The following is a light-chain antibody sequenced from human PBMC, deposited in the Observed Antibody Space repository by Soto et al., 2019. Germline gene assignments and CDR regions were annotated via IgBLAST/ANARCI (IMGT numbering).Light chain of an antibody. Sequence: QSALTQPPSASGSPGQSVTICCTGTSIDVSGYKFVSWYQQHPGKAPKLMIYDVSKRPSGVPDRFSGSKSGNTASLTISGLQAEDEADYYCCSYAGSYTFVVFGGGTKLTVL. V-gene: IGLV2-11*01. CDR1: SIDVSGYKF. J-gene: IGLJ2*01. CDR3: CSYAGSYTFVV. CDR2: DVS.